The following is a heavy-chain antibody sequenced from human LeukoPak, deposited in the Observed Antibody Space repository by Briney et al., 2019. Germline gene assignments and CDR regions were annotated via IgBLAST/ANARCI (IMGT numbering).Heavy chain of an antibody. D-gene: IGHD5-18*01. CDR3: ASPQRGHSYGYAGPFDY. J-gene: IGHJ4*02. Sequence: SETLSLTCTVSGGXISRSGYYWGWIRQPPGKGLEWIGSIYYTGSTYYNPALKSRVTISVDTSKNQFSLKLSSVTAADTAVYYCASPQRGHSYGYAGPFDYWGQGTLVTVSS. V-gene: IGHV4-39*01. CDR2: IYYTGST. CDR1: GGXISRSGYY.